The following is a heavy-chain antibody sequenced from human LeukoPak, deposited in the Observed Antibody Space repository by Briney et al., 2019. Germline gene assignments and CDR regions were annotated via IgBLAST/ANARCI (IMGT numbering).Heavy chain of an antibody. D-gene: IGHD6-13*01. CDR1: GGSISSSNYY. CDR2: IYYSGST. Sequence: SETLSLTCTVSGGSISSSNYYWGWIRQPPGKGLEWIGSIYYSGSTYYSPSLKSRVNISVDTSKNQFSLKLSSVTAADTAVYYCARVSGVSSWDLDYWGQGTLVTVSS. V-gene: IGHV4-39*01. CDR3: ARVSGVSSWDLDY. J-gene: IGHJ4*02.